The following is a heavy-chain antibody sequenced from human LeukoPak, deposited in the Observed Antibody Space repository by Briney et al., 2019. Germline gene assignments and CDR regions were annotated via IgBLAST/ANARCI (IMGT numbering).Heavy chain of an antibody. CDR3: ARVAMAENYYDSSGYFDY. CDR2: IYYDGST. D-gene: IGHD3-22*01. V-gene: IGHV4-59*01. J-gene: IGHJ4*02. Sequence: PSETLSLTCTVSGDSISSYYWSWIRQPPGKGLERIGYIYYDGSTNYNPSLKSRVTISVDTSKNQFSLKLSSMTATDTAVYYCARVAMAENYYDSSGYFDYWGQGTLVTVSS. CDR1: GDSISSYY.